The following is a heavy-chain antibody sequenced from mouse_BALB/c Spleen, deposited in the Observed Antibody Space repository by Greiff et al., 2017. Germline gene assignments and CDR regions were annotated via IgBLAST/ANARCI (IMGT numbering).Heavy chain of an antibody. J-gene: IGHJ4*01. D-gene: IGHD1-2*01. CDR1: GYTFTDYW. V-gene: IGHV1-69*01. CDR2: IDTSDSYT. Sequence: VQLQQPGAELVMPGASVKMSCKASGYTFTDYWMHWVKQRPGQGLEWIGAIDTSDSYTSYNQKFKGKATLTVDESSSTAYMQLSSLTSEDSAVYYCARTAYYYGMDYWGQGTSVTVSS. CDR3: ARTAYYYGMDY.